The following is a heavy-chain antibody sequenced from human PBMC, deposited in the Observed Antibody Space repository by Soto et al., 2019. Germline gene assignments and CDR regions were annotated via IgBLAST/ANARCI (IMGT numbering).Heavy chain of an antibody. Sequence: SETLSLTCTVSGGSISSYYWNWIRQPPGKGLEWIAYIYYSGSTNYNPSLKSRVTISVDTSKNQFSLKLSSVTAADTAVYYCARGGIAARPWWFDPWGQGTLVTVSS. J-gene: IGHJ5*02. D-gene: IGHD6-6*01. V-gene: IGHV4-59*01. CDR2: IYYSGST. CDR1: GGSISSYY. CDR3: ARGGIAARPWWFDP.